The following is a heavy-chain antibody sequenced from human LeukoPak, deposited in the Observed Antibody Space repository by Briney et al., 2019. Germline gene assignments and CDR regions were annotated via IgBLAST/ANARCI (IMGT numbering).Heavy chain of an antibody. CDR2: MYYSGYT. CDR1: GGSISSGGYY. D-gene: IGHD3-10*02. CDR3: AREVVSMLEVGYFDY. V-gene: IGHV4-31*03. J-gene: IGHJ4*02. Sequence: PSETLSLTCTVSGGSISSGGYYWNWIRQHPGKGLEWIGHMYYSGYTYYNPSLKSRVTISVDTSKNQFSLKLRSVTAADTAVYYCAREVVSMLEVGYFDYWGQGTLVTVSS.